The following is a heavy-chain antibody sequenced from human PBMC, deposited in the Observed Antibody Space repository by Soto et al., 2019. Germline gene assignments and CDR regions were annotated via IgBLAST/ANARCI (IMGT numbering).Heavy chain of an antibody. J-gene: IGHJ4*02. CDR2: ISRGGGTI. CDR1: GFTFSSYE. V-gene: IGHV3-48*03. D-gene: IGHD5-12*01. Sequence: GGSLRLSCAASGFTFSSYEMNWVRQAPGKGLEWVSYISRGGGTIYYADSVKGRFTISRDNAKNSLYLQMNSLRAEDTAVYYCARDDSGWDYWGQGTLVTISS. CDR3: ARDDSGWDY.